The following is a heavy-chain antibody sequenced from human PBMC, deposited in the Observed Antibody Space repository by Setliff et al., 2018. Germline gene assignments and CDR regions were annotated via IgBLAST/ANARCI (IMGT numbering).Heavy chain of an antibody. D-gene: IGHD6-13*01. CDR2: MFWNGGE. CDR1: GVSLSASGVG. J-gene: IGHJ4*02. CDR3: AHRQLGSAAAGASFDF. Sequence: SGPTLVNPTETLTLTCSLSGVSLSASGVGVGWIREPPGKALEWLALMFWNGGERYNPSLSSRLSIAKDTSRNEVVLTLINLDPLDTATYYCAHRQLGSAAAGASFDFWRRGTLVTVSS. V-gene: IGHV2-5*01.